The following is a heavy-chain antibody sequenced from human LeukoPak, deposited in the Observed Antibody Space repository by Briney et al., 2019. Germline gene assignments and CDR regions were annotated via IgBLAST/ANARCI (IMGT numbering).Heavy chain of an antibody. CDR1: GXTVSSSY. J-gene: IGHJ4*02. CDR3: ARSYNSAWLDY. Sequence: PGGSLRLSCAASGXTVSSSYMSWVRQAPGKGLEWVSIVYSGGSIYYADSVKGRFTTSRHNSNNTLDLQMNSLRTEDTAMYYCARSYNSAWLDYWGQGTLVTVSS. D-gene: IGHD6-19*01. CDR2: VYSGGSI. V-gene: IGHV3-53*04.